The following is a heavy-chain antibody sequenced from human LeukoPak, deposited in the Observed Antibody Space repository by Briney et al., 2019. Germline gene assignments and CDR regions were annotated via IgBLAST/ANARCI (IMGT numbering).Heavy chain of an antibody. Sequence: SETLSLTCTVSGGSISSGNNYWSWIRQPAGKGLEWIGRIHISGSTNYNPSLKSRVTISVDTSKNQFSLKLSSVTAADTAVYYCATDPSRGWSNWFDPWGQGTLVTVSS. J-gene: IGHJ5*02. CDR2: IHISGST. V-gene: IGHV4-61*02. CDR3: ATDPSRGWSNWFDP. CDR1: GGSISSGNNY. D-gene: IGHD6-19*01.